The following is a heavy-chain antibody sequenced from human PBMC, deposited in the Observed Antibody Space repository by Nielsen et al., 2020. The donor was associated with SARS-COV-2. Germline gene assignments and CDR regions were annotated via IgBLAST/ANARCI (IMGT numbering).Heavy chain of an antibody. CDR2: IYSGGST. J-gene: IGHJ4*02. V-gene: IGHV3-66*01. CDR3: ARVRELLPFDY. CDR1: GFTVSSNY. Sequence: GGSLRLSCAASGFTVSSNYMSWVRQAPGKGLEWVSVIYSGGSTYYADSVKGRFTISRDNSKNTLYLQMNSLRAEDTAVYYCARVRELLPFDYWGQGTLVTVSS. D-gene: IGHD1-26*01.